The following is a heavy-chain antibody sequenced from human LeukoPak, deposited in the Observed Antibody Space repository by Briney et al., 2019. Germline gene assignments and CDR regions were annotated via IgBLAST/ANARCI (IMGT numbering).Heavy chain of an antibody. J-gene: IGHJ3*02. D-gene: IGHD2-2*01. Sequence: GGSLRLSCAASEFTFSSYAMHWVRQAPGKGLEWVAVISYDGSNKYYADSLKGRFTISRDNSKNTLYLQMNSLRAGDTAVYYCATVGDLYCSSTCCYGPRGAFDIWGQGTMVTVSS. V-gene: IGHV3-30*04. CDR1: EFTFSSYA. CDR3: ATVGDLYCSSTCCYGPRGAFDI. CDR2: ISYDGSNK.